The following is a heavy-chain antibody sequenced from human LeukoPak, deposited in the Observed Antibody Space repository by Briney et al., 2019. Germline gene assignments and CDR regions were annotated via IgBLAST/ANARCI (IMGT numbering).Heavy chain of an antibody. Sequence: SENLSLTCTVSGGSISSYYWSWIRQPAGKGLEWIGRIYTSGSTNYNPSLKSRVTMSVDTSKNQFSLKLSSVTAADTAVYYCGSRRTAMFGVIKGPIDYWGQGTLVTVSS. J-gene: IGHJ4*02. V-gene: IGHV4-4*07. D-gene: IGHD3-3*01. CDR2: IYTSGST. CDR3: GSRRTAMFGVIKGPIDY. CDR1: GGSISSYY.